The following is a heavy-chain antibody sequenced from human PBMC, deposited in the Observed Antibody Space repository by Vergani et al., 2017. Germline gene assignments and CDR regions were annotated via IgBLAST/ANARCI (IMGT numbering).Heavy chain of an antibody. V-gene: IGHV4-39*07. J-gene: IGHJ5*02. CDR2: IYYSGST. D-gene: IGHD2-21*01. CDR3: ARLASEGWYNWFDP. CDR1: GGSISSSSYY. Sequence: QLQLQESGPGLVKPSETLSLTCTVSGGSISSSSYYWGWIRQPPGKGLEWIGSIYYSGSTYYNPSLKSRVTISVDTSKNQFSLKLSSVTAADTAVYYCARLASEGWYNWFDPWGQGTLVTVSS.